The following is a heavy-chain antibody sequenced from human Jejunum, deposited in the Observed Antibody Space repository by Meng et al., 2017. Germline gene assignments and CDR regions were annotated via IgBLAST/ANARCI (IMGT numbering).Heavy chain of an antibody. CDR3: ARDSGVSGWFDGRGDY. D-gene: IGHD6-19*01. Sequence: GESLKISCAASGFTFSNHAMHWVRQAPGKGLEWVSAISGTSGDTYYGDSVKGRFTISRDSSTNTLFLQMSSLRAEDTAIYYCARDSGVSGWFDGRGDYWGQGTLVTVSS. CDR1: GFTFSNHA. V-gene: IGHV3-23*01. CDR2: ISGTSGDT. J-gene: IGHJ4*02.